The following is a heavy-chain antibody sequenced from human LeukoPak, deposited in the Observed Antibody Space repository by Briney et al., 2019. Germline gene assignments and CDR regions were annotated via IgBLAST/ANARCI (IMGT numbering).Heavy chain of an antibody. Sequence: PSETLSLTCSVSGGSISLSYYYWGWIRQPPGKALEWIGSVYYSGTTSYNPSLKSRVTISVDMSKNHFSLRLSSVAAADTAMYYCARGTLYSGWSYYFDYWGQGSQVTVSS. D-gene: IGHD6-19*01. J-gene: IGHJ4*02. CDR2: VYYSGTT. CDR3: ARGTLYSGWSYYFDY. V-gene: IGHV4-39*07. CDR1: GGSISLSYYY.